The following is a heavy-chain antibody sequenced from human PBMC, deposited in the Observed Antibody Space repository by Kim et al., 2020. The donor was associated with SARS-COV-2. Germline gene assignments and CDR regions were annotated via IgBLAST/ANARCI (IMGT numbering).Heavy chain of an antibody. D-gene: IGHD3-10*01. V-gene: IGHV3-30-3*01. Sequence: GGSLRLSCAASGFTFSSYAMHWVRQAPGKGLEWVAVISYDGSNKYYADSVKGRFTISRDNSKNTLYLQMNSLRAEDTAVYYCARSSYYGSGRRDLYYYHGMGVWGARTTVTVSS. CDR1: GFTFSSYA. J-gene: IGHJ6*04. CDR3: ARSSYYGSGRRDLYYYHGMGV. CDR2: ISYDGSNK.